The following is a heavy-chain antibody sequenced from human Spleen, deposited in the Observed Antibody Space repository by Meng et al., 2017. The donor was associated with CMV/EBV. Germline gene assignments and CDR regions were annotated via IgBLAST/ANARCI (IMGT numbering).Heavy chain of an antibody. V-gene: IGHV3-30-3*01. Sequence: GGSLRLSCAASGFSFITYAMHWVRQAPGKGLEWVAIISYDGSNKYFGDSVKGRVTISRDNSKNTLYLQMNSLRVEDTGVYYCARVSAGTNALDTWGQGTKVTVSS. CDR3: ARVSAGTNALDT. CDR1: GFSFITYA. CDR2: ISYDGSNK. D-gene: IGHD3-10*01. J-gene: IGHJ3*02.